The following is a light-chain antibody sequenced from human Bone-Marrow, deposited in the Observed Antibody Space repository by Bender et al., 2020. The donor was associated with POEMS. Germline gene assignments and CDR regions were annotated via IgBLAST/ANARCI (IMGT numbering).Light chain of an antibody. CDR1: SIGIKS. Sequence: SYVLTQSPSVSVAPGQTATITCGGNSIGIKSVHWYHQKPGQAPVLVVYDDRHRPSGIPERISGSISGNTATLTITTVEAGDEADYYCQVWDSSRDLVVFGGGTELTVL. CDR2: DDR. J-gene: IGLJ2*01. V-gene: IGLV3-21*02. CDR3: QVWDSSRDLVV.